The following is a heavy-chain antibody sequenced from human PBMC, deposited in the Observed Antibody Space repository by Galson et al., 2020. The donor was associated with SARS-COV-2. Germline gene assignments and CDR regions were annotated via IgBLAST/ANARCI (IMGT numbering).Heavy chain of an antibody. CDR1: GFTFSSYA. CDR3: ARDSPYYDFWSGYLGTAYYYYYYMDV. CDR2: ISYDGSNK. V-gene: IGHV3-30*04. Sequence: GGSLRLSCAASGFTFSSYAMHWVRQAPGKGLEWVAVISYDGSNKYYADSVKGRFTISRDNSKNTLYLQMNSLRAEDTAVYYCARDSPYYDFWSGYLGTAYYYYYYMDVWGKGTTVTVSS. J-gene: IGHJ6*03. D-gene: IGHD3-3*01.